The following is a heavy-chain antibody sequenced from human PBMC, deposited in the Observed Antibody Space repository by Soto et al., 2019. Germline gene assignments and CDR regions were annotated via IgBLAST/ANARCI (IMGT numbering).Heavy chain of an antibody. D-gene: IGHD6-13*01. CDR2: IYYSGST. V-gene: IGHV4-39*01. CDR3: ARHSGEQQPRGDWFDP. J-gene: IGHJ5*02. CDR1: GGSISSSSYY. Sequence: SETLSLTCTVSGGSISSSSYYWGWIRQPPGKGLEWIGSIYYSGSTYYNPSLKSRVTISVDTSKNQFSLKLSSVTAADTAVYYCARHSGEQQPRGDWFDPWGQGTLVTVSS.